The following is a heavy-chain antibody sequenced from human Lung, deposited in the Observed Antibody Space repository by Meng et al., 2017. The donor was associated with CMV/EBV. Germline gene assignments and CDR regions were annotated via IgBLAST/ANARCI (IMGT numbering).Heavy chain of an antibody. V-gene: IGHV3-11*01. CDR1: GFTFSDYY. CDR3: ARVDYQTNRGRWFDP. Sequence: GGSLRPXCAASGFTFSDYYMSWIRQAPGKGLEWVSYISGSRSTIYYGDSVKGRFTISRDNAKNSLYLQMNSLRAEDTAVYYCARVDYQTNRGRWFDPWGQGTXVTVSS. CDR2: ISGSRSTI. D-gene: IGHD2-2*01. J-gene: IGHJ5*02.